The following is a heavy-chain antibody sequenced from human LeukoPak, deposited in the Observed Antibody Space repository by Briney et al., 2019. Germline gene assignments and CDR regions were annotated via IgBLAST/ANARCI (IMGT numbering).Heavy chain of an antibody. J-gene: IGHJ4*02. CDR2: ISWNSGSI. Sequence: GRSLRLSCAASGFTFDDYAMHWVRQAPGKGLEGVSGISWNSGSIGYADSVKGRFTISRDNAKNSLYLQMNSLRAEDMALYYCAKDLATVTTFGFDYWGQGALVTVSS. V-gene: IGHV3-9*03. D-gene: IGHD3-16*01. CDR1: GFTFDDYA. CDR3: AKDLATVTTFGFDY.